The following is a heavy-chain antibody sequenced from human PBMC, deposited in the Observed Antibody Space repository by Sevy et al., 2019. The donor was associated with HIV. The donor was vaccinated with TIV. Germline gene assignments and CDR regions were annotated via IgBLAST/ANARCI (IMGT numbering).Heavy chain of an antibody. V-gene: IGHV3-30-3*01. Sequence: GGSLRLSCAASGFIFSNYAMHWVRQAPGKGLEWVAVISYDGINKYYADSVKGRFTISRENSKKTLYVQMNGLRAEDTVVYYCARDSNSGYYYYYAMDVWGQGTTVTVSS. CDR3: ARDSNSGYYYYYAMDV. J-gene: IGHJ6*02. CDR1: GFIFSNYA. D-gene: IGHD1-26*01. CDR2: ISYDGINK.